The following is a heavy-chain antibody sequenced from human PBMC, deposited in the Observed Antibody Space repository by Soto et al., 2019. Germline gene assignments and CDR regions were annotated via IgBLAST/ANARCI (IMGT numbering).Heavy chain of an antibody. J-gene: IGHJ6*02. CDR1: GYSFTGYY. Sequence: GDSVKGSCKASGYSFTGYYMHWVRQAPGQGLELMGWINPNSGGTNYAQKFQGRVTMTRDTSISTAYMELSRLRSDDTAVYYCARESFDFWSGYYYYYYGMDVWGQGTTVTVYS. V-gene: IGHV1-2*02. CDR3: ARESFDFWSGYYYYYYGMDV. D-gene: IGHD3-3*01. CDR2: INPNSGGT.